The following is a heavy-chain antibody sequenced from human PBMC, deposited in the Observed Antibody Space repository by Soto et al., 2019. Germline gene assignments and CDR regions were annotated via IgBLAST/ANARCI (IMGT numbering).Heavy chain of an antibody. D-gene: IGHD5-12*01. CDR2: INHSGST. V-gene: IGHV4-34*01. J-gene: IGHJ4*02. Sequence: SETLSLTCAVYGGSFSGYYWSWIRQPPGKGLEWIGEINHSGSTNYNPSLKSRVTISVDTSKNQFSLKLSSVTAADTAVYYCARARRGYSGYDFGYWGQGTLVTVSS. CDR1: GGSFSGYY. CDR3: ARARRGYSGYDFGY.